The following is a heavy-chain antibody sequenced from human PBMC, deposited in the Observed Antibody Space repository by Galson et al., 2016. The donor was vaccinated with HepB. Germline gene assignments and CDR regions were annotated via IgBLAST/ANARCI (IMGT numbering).Heavy chain of an antibody. CDR2: INPSGGST. CDR3: ARGGYGGYGTVGDDY. CDR1: GYTFTSYN. J-gene: IGHJ4*02. V-gene: IGHV1-46*01. Sequence: SVKVSCKASGYTFTSYNVHWVRQAPGHGLEWMGIINPSGGSTSYAQKFQGRVTMTRDTSTSTVYMELSSLRFEDTAVYYCARGGYGGYGTVGDDYWGQGTLVTVSS. D-gene: IGHD4-17*01.